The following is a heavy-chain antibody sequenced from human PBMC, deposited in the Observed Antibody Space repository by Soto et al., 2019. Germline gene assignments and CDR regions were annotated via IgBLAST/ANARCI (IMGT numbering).Heavy chain of an antibody. J-gene: IGHJ4*01. V-gene: IGHV1-8*01. CDR1: GYTFTRYD. D-gene: IGHD4-17*01. CDR3: ARTDGDLDY. CDR2: MNPKSGYT. Sequence: QVQLVQSGAEVKKPGASVKVSCKTSGYTFTRYDINWVRQATGQGLEWMGWMNPKSGYTGSAQRFQGRITXXRDTSINTAYRELSSLRSEDTAMYYCARTDGDLDYWGQGTLVTVSS.